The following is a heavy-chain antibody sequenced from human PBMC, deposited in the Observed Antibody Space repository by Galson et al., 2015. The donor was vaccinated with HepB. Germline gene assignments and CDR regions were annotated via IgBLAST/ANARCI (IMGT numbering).Heavy chain of an antibody. CDR2: ISTSSSTT. CDR1: GFSFSSDN. V-gene: IGHV3-48*02. Sequence: SLRLSCAASGFSFSSDNMNWVRQAPGKGLEWVSYISTSSSTTYYADSVKGRFTISRDNAKNSLYLQMTSLRDEDTAVYYCARDPRRYGRVWYHYYGMDVWGQGTTVTVSS. D-gene: IGHD2-8*01. J-gene: IGHJ6*02. CDR3: ARDPRRYGRVWYHYYGMDV.